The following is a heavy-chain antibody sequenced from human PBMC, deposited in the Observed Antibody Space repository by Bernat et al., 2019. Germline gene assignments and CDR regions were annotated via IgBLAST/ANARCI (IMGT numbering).Heavy chain of an antibody. J-gene: IGHJ6*02. D-gene: IGHD6-19*01. CDR3: AKDPSQVAAAGDYYYYYGMDV. CDR2: ISYDGSNK. V-gene: IGHV3-30*18. Sequence: QVQLVESGGGVVQPGRSLRLSCAASGFTFSSYGMHWVRQAPGKGLEWVAVISYDGSNKYYADSVNGRFTISRDNSKNTLYLQMNSLRAEDTAVYYCAKDPSQVAAAGDYYYYYGMDVWGQGTTVTVSS. CDR1: GFTFSSYG.